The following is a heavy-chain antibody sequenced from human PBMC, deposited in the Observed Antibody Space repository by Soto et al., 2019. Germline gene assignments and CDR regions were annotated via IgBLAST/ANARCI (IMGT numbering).Heavy chain of an antibody. V-gene: IGHV2-5*02. CDR1: GFSLTTSGVG. Sequence: QITLKASGPTVVKPTETLTLICTFSGFSLTTSGVGVGWVRQSPGKAPEWLALIYWDDDKLYSTSLKSRLTITNDTSNTQVVLTTANVDPADTAIYYCAHRVLRTVFGLVTTTAIYFDFWGHGTPVVVSS. CDR2: IYWDDDK. CDR3: AHRVLRTVFGLVTTTAIYFDF. D-gene: IGHD3-3*01. J-gene: IGHJ4*01.